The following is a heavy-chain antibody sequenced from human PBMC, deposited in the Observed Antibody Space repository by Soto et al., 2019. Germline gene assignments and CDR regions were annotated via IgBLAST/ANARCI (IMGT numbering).Heavy chain of an antibody. D-gene: IGHD4-4*01. V-gene: IGHV1-69*12. CDR1: GGTFSSYA. CDR2: IIPIFGTA. CDR3: ARARKMTTVPYPPGMDV. Sequence: QVQLVQSGAEVKKPGSSVKVSCKASGGTFSSYAISWVRQAPGQGLEWMGGIIPIFGTANYAQKFQGRVTITADEYTRTAYMELSRLRSEDTAVYYCARARKMTTVPYPPGMDVWGQGTTVTVSS. J-gene: IGHJ6*02.